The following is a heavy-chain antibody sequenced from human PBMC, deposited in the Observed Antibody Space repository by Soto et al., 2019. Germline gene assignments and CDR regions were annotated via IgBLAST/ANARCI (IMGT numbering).Heavy chain of an antibody. CDR2: IYHSGST. V-gene: IGHV4-38-2*01. CDR3: ARANDARFLEWLFFDY. J-gene: IGHJ4*02. Sequence: SETLSLTCAVSGYSISSGYYWGWIRQPPGKGLEWIGSIYHSGSTYYNPSLKSRVTISVDTSKNQFSLKLSSVTAADTAVYYCARANDARFLEWLFFDYWGQGTLVTVSS. D-gene: IGHD3-3*01. CDR1: GYSISSGYY.